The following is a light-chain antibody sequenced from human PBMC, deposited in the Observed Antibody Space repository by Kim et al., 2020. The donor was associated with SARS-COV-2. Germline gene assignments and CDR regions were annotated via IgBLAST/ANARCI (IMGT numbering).Light chain of an antibody. CDR3: CSYTSSNTRV. V-gene: IGLV2-14*01. CDR2: EVI. CDR1: SSDVGGYNY. Sequence: GQSITISCTGTSSDVGGYNYVSWYQQHPGKAPKLMIYEVIDRPSGVSDRFSGSKSGNTASLTISGLQAEDEADYYCCSYTSSNTRVFGTGTKVTVL. J-gene: IGLJ1*01.